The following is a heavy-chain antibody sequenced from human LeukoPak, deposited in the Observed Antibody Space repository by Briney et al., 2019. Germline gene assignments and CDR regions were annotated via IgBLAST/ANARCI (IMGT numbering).Heavy chain of an antibody. V-gene: IGHV3-48*04. CDR2: ISSSSSTI. D-gene: IGHD3-22*01. CDR1: GFTFSSYS. Sequence: PGGSLRLSCAASGFTFSSYSMNWVRQAPGKGLEWVSYISSSSSTIYYADSVKGRFTISRDNAKNSLYLQMNSLRAEDTAVYYCARAGRNYYDSSFLYYFDYWGQGTLVTVSS. CDR3: ARAGRNYYDSSFLYYFDY. J-gene: IGHJ4*02.